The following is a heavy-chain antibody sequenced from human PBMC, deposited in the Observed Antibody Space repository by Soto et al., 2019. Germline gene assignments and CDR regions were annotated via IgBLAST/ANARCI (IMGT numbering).Heavy chain of an antibody. J-gene: IGHJ5*02. CDR3: ARKWRWFDP. Sequence: GGSLRLSCVVSGLTFSNYAMSWVRQAPGKGLEWVSGISGSGGSTNYADSVKGRFTISRDNSKNTLYLQMNSLRAEDTAVYYCARKWRWFDPWGQGTLVTVSS. CDR1: GLTFSNYA. D-gene: IGHD5-12*01. CDR2: ISGSGGST. V-gene: IGHV3-23*01.